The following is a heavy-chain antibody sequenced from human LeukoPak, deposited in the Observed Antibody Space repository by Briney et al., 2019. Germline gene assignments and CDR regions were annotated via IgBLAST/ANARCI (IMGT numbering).Heavy chain of an antibody. J-gene: IGHJ4*02. CDR2: IKQDGSEK. CDR1: GFTFSSYW. D-gene: IGHD3-10*01. CDR3: AKVPHYYYGSGSYQFDY. Sequence: GGSLRLSSAASGFTFSSYWMSWVRQAPGKGLEWVANIKQDGSEKYYVDSVKGRFTISRDNAKNTLYLQMNSLRAEDTAVYYCAKVPHYYYGSGSYQFDYWGQGTLVTVSS. V-gene: IGHV3-7*03.